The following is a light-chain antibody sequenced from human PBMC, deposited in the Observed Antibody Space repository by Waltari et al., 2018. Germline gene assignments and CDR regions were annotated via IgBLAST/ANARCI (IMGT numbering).Light chain of an antibody. CDR2: GAS. Sequence: EIVMTQSPATLSVSPVERATLSCRASQSVSSNLAGSQQKPGQAPRLLIYGASTRATGIPARFSGSGSGTEFTLTISSLQSEDFAVYYCQQYNNWPPYTFGQGTKLEIK. CDR1: QSVSSN. J-gene: IGKJ2*01. CDR3: QQYNNWPPYT. V-gene: IGKV3-15*01.